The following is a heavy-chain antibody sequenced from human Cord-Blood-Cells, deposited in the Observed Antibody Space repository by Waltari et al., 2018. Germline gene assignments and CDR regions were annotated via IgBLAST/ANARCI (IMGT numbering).Heavy chain of an antibody. CDR3: ARWNFWSGYYAFDI. V-gene: IGHV5-51*01. CDR2: IYPGDSDT. CDR1: DYPFTSHW. Sequence: EVPLVQSGAEVNKPGESLKISCTGSDYPFTSHWPAWVRPLPGKGLEWKGIIYPGDSDTRYSPAFQGQVTISADKSISTAYLQWSSLKASDTAMYYCARWNFWSGYYAFDIWGQGTMVTVSS. D-gene: IGHD3-3*01. J-gene: IGHJ3*02.